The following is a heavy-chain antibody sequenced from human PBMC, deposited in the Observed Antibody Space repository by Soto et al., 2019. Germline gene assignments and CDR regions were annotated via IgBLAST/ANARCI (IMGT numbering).Heavy chain of an antibody. CDR3: AREGGNRYYYYGMDV. J-gene: IGHJ6*02. D-gene: IGHD1-26*01. CDR2: IIPIFGTA. V-gene: IGHV1-69*13. Sequence: SVKVSCKASGGTFSSYAISWVRQAPGQGLEWMGGIIPIFGTANYAQKFQGRVTITADESTSTAYMELSSLRSEDTAVYYCAREGGNRYYYYGMDVWGQGTTVTVSS. CDR1: GGTFSSYA.